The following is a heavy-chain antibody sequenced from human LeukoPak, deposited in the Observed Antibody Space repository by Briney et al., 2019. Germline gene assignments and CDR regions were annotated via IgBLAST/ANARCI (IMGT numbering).Heavy chain of an antibody. CDR2: INHSGST. D-gene: IGHD3-22*01. V-gene: IGHV4-34*01. Sequence: PSETLSLTCAVYGGSFSGYYWSWIRQPPGKGLEWIGEINHSGSTNYNPSLKSRVTISVDTSKNQFSLKLSSVTAADTAVYYCARVLDYDSSGYYYPGFDYWGQETLVTVSS. CDR1: GGSFSGYY. CDR3: ARVLDYDSSGYYYPGFDY. J-gene: IGHJ4*02.